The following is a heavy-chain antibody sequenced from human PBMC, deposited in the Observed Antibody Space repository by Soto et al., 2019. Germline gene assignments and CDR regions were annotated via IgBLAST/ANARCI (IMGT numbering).Heavy chain of an antibody. CDR2: ISAYNGNT. J-gene: IGHJ4*02. CDR3: ARIVRVPAAINGYLDY. Sequence: SVKVSCKASGYTFTSYGISWVRQAPGQGLEWMGWISAYNGNTNYAQKPQGRVTMTTDTSTSKAHMELRSLRSDDTAVYYCARIVRVPAAINGYLDYWGQGTLVTVSS. D-gene: IGHD2-2*01. CDR1: GYTFTSYG. V-gene: IGHV1-18*01.